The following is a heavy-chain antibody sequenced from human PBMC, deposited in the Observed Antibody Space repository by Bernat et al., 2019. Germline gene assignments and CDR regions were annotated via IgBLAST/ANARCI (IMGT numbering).Heavy chain of an antibody. Sequence: QVQLVESGGGVVQPGRSLRLSCAASGFIFSSYGMHWVRQAPGKGLEWVAVISYDGSNKYYADSVKGRFTISRDNSKNTLYLQMNSLRAEDTAVYYCAKDTGVVAATPYYYGMDVWGQGTTVTVSS. J-gene: IGHJ6*02. CDR3: AKDTGVVAATPYYYGMDV. CDR2: ISYDGSNK. CDR1: GFIFSSYG. V-gene: IGHV3-30*18. D-gene: IGHD2-15*01.